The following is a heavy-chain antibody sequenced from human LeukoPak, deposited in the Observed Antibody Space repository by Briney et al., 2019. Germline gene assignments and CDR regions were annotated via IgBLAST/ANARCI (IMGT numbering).Heavy chain of an antibody. CDR2: FDPEDGET. Sequence: ASVKVSCKVSGHTLTELSMHWVRQAPGKGLEWMGGFDPEDGETIYAQKFQGRVTMTEGTSTDTAYMELSSLRSEDTAVYYCATGYYYDSSGYYSNWFDPWGQGTLVTVSS. CDR3: ATGYYYDSSGYYSNWFDP. J-gene: IGHJ5*02. V-gene: IGHV1-24*01. CDR1: GHTLTELS. D-gene: IGHD3-22*01.